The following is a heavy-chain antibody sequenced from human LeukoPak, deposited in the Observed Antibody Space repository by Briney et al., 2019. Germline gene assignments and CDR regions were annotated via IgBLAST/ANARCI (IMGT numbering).Heavy chain of an antibody. Sequence: SETLSLTCTGSGGSISSYYWSWIRQPPGKGLEGIGYIYYSGSTNYNPSLKSRVTISVDTSKNQFSLKLSSVTAADTAVYYCARGGSSGWSSVDYWGQGTLVTVSS. CDR2: IYYSGST. D-gene: IGHD6-19*01. CDR3: ARGGSSGWSSVDY. J-gene: IGHJ4*02. V-gene: IGHV4-59*08. CDR1: GGSISSYY.